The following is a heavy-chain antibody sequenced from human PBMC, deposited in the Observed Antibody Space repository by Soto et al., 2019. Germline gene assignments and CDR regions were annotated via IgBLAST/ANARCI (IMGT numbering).Heavy chain of an antibody. CDR3: ARGYCSSTSCHRGNYYGMDV. Sequence: PSETLSLTCAVYGGSFSGYYWSWIRQPPGKGLEWIGEINHSGSTNYNPSLKSRVTISVDTSKNQFSLKPSSVTAADTAVYYCARGYCSSTSCHRGNYYGMDVWGQGTTVTVSS. J-gene: IGHJ6*02. D-gene: IGHD2-2*01. V-gene: IGHV4-34*01. CDR2: INHSGST. CDR1: GGSFSGYY.